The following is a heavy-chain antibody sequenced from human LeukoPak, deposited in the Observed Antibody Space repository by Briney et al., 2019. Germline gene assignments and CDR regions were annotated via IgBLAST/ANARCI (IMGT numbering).Heavy chain of an antibody. J-gene: IGHJ3*02. CDR3: ARERGVRYFDWLFDAFDI. CDR2: ISGSGGST. D-gene: IGHD3-9*01. Sequence: GGSLRLSCAASGFTFSSYAMSWVRQAPGKGLEWVSAISGSGGSTYYADSVKGRFTISRDKAKNSLYLQMNSLRAEDTAVYYCARERGVRYFDWLFDAFDIWGQGTMVTVPS. CDR1: GFTFSSYA. V-gene: IGHV3-23*01.